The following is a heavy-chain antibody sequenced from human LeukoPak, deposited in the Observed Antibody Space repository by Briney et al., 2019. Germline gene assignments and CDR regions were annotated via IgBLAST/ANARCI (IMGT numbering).Heavy chain of an antibody. J-gene: IGHJ4*02. D-gene: IGHD4-17*01. CDR1: GGTFSGYT. Sequence: SVKVSCKASGGTFSGYTISWVRQAPGQGLEWMGTIIPILGTANYAQKFQGRVTIIADKSTGTAYMELSRLKSEDTAVYYCARDDFDGAINYWGQGTLVTVSS. CDR2: IIPILGTA. V-gene: IGHV1-69*08. CDR3: ARDDFDGAINY.